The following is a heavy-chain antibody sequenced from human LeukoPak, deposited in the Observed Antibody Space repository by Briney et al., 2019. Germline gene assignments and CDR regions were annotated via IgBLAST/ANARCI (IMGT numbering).Heavy chain of an antibody. CDR1: AYTFTGYY. CDR2: INPNSGGT. V-gene: IGHV1-2*02. J-gene: IGHJ4*02. CDR3: ARVKGITVFGVVISFQDFDY. D-gene: IGHD3-3*01. Sequence: ASVKVSCKASAYTFTGYYMHWVRQAPGQGLEWMGWINPNSGGTNYAQKFQGRVTMTRDTSISTAYMELSRLRSDDTAVYYCARVKGITVFGVVISFQDFDYWGQGTLVTVSS.